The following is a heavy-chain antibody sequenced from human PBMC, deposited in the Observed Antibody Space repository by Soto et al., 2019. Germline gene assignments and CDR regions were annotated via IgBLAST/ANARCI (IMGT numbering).Heavy chain of an antibody. CDR1: GGSISSYY. CDR3: LRRYRGSTLF. V-gene: IGHV4-59*08. D-gene: IGHD3-10*01. J-gene: IGHJ4*02. CDR2: IYYSGST. Sequence: ETLSLTCTVSGGSISSYYWSWIRQPPGKGLEWIGYIYYSGSTNYNPSLKSRVTISVDTSKNQFSLKLSSVTAADTAVYYCLRRYRGSTLFWCQGTLVPVSA.